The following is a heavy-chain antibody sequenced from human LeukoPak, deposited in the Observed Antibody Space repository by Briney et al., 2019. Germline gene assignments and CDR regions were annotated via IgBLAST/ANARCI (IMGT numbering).Heavy chain of an antibody. CDR2: IRYDGSNK. CDR3: AKVKYDFWSGYFDY. J-gene: IGHJ4*02. CDR1: GFTFSSYG. V-gene: IGHV3-30*02. Sequence: GGSLRLSCAASGFTFSSYGMHWVRQAPGKGLEWVVFIRYDGSNKYYADSVKGRFTISRDNSKNTLYLQMNSLRAEDTAVYYCAKVKYDFWSGYFDYWGQGTLVTVSS. D-gene: IGHD3-3*01.